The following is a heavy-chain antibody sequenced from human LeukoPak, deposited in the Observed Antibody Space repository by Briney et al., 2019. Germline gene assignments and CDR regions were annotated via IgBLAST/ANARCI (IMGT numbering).Heavy chain of an antibody. D-gene: IGHD3-10*01. Sequence: PGGSLRLSCAASGFTFEDYDMHWVRHAPGKGVEGVSGISWNSGSIGYADSVKGRFTISRDNAKNSLYLQMNSLRAEDTALYYCARGLFTRGGPMDVWGQGTTVTVSS. CDR1: GFTFEDYD. CDR3: ARGLFTRGGPMDV. CDR2: ISWNSGSI. V-gene: IGHV3-9*01. J-gene: IGHJ6*02.